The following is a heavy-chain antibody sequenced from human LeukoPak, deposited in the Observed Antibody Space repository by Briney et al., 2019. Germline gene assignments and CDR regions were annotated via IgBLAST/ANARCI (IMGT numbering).Heavy chain of an antibody. D-gene: IGHD6-13*01. J-gene: IGHJ4*02. CDR3: VRLIGNSWLDY. Sequence: SQTLSLTCAISGDSASSNTVTWNWIRQSPSRGLEWLGRTYYRSKWYNDYAESVKSRITINPDTFKNQLSLQLNSVTPEDTAVYYCVRLIGNSWLDYWGQGTLVTVSS. V-gene: IGHV6-1*01. CDR2: TYYRSKWYN. CDR1: GDSASSNTVT.